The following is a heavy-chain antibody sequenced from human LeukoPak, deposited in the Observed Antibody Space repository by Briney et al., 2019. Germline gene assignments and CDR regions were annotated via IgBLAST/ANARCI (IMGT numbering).Heavy chain of an antibody. D-gene: IGHD2-8*01. J-gene: IGHJ5*02. Sequence: GGSLRLSCAVSGFTFSGYWMHWVRQAPGKGLVWVSRINPDGSSTSYADSVKGRFTISRDNAKNTLYLQMNSLRAEDTAVYYCARDRGYCTNGVCYASRFDPWGQGTLVTVSS. CDR2: INPDGSST. CDR3: ARDRGYCTNGVCYASRFDP. CDR1: GFTFSGYW. V-gene: IGHV3-74*01.